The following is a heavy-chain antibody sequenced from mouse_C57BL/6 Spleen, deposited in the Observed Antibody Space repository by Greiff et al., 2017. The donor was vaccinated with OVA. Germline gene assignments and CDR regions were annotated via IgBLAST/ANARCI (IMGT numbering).Heavy chain of an antibody. CDR3: ASPLYSNYVPYYAMDY. D-gene: IGHD2-5*01. V-gene: IGHV2-2*01. Sequence: VKLQESGPGLVQPSQSLSITCTVSGFSLTSYGVHWVRQSPGKGLEWLGVIWSGGSTDYNAAFISRLSISKDNSKSQVFFKMNSLQADDTAIYYCASPLYSNYVPYYAMDYWGQGTSVTVSS. J-gene: IGHJ4*01. CDR1: GFSLTSYG. CDR2: IWSGGST.